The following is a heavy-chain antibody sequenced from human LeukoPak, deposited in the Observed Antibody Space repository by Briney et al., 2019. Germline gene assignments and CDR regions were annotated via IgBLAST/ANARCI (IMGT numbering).Heavy chain of an antibody. CDR3: ARVYYYGSGSYYTDWFDP. CDR2: IIPIFGTA. J-gene: IGHJ5*02. V-gene: IGHV1-69*13. CDR1: GGTFSSYA. Sequence: SVKVSCKASGGTFSSYAISWVRQAPGQGLEWMGGIIPIFGTANYAQKFQGRVTITADESTSTAYMELSSLRSEDTAVYYCARVYYYGSGSYYTDWFDPWGQETLVTVSS. D-gene: IGHD3-10*01.